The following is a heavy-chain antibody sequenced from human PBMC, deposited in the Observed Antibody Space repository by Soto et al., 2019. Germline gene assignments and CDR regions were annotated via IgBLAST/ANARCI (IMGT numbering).Heavy chain of an antibody. CDR3: ATGDYGNGGYPFHYFDY. CDR2: INPDSGST. J-gene: IGHJ4*02. V-gene: IGHV1-2*02. D-gene: IGHD3-22*01. Sequence: SVKVSCKASGDTFTKHYMHSVRLALGGGFEWMGWINPDSGSTNYAQNFQGRFTLTRDTSISTASMDLTSLTSDDTAVHYCATGDYGNGGYPFHYFDYWGQGTL. CDR1: GDTFTKHY.